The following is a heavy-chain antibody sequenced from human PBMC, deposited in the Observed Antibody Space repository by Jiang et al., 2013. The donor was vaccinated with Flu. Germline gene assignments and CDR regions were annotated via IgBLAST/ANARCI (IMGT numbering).Heavy chain of an antibody. CDR1: GGSISSSSYY. J-gene: IGHJ4*02. Sequence: GGSISSSSYYWGWIRQPPGKGLEWIGSIYYSGSTYYNPSLKSRVTISVDTSKNQFSLKLSSVTAADTAVYYCARIWVASGWYFDYWGQGTLVTVSS. V-gene: IGHV4-39*07. CDR2: IYYSGST. CDR3: ARIWVASGWYFDY. D-gene: IGHD6-19*01.